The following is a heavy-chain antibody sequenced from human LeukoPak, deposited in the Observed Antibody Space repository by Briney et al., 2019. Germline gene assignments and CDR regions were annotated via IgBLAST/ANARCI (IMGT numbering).Heavy chain of an antibody. CDR2: ISGSGGST. Sequence: GGSLRLSCAASGFTFSSYAMSWVRQAPGKGLEWVSAISGSGGSTYYADSVKGRFTISRDNSKNTLYLQMNRLRAEDTDVYYCAKERLGSITIFGVAFDYWGQGTLVTVS. CDR1: GFTFSSYA. J-gene: IGHJ4*02. V-gene: IGHV3-23*01. CDR3: AKERLGSITIFGVAFDY. D-gene: IGHD3-3*01.